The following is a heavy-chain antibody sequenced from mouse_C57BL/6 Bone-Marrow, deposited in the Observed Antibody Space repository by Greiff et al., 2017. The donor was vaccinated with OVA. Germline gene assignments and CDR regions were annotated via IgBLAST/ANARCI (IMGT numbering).Heavy chain of an antibody. CDR2: INPNNGGT. D-gene: IGHD1-1*01. Sequence: VQLQQSGPELVKPGASVKISCKASGYTFTDYYMNWVKQSHGKSLEWIGDINPNNGGTSYNQKFKGKATLTVDKSSSTAYMELRSLTSEDSAVYYCARSNYGSSYEFAYWGQGTLVTVSA. J-gene: IGHJ3*01. CDR1: GYTFTDYY. CDR3: ARSNYGSSYEFAY. V-gene: IGHV1-26*01.